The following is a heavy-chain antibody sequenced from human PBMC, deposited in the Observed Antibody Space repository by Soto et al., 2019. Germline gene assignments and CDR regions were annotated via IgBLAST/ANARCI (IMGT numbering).Heavy chain of an antibody. V-gene: IGHV1-8*01. CDR2: MNPNTGDT. CDR1: GYTFTNYD. Sequence: VQLVQSGAEVKKPGASVKVSCKASGYTFTNYDINWVRQAAGQGLEWMGWMNPNTGDTGYAQKFQGRVTMTRNTAISTAYMELSSLRSEDTVVYYCARGDSEWLLFHWGQGTLVTVSS. CDR3: ARGDSEWLLFH. D-gene: IGHD3-3*01. J-gene: IGHJ4*02.